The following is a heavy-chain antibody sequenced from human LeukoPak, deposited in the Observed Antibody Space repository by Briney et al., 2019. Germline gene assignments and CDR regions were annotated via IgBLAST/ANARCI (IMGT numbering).Heavy chain of an antibody. D-gene: IGHD6-19*01. CDR1: GGTFSSYG. CDR3: ARAADGSAWYGNWFDP. V-gene: IGHV1-69*06. Sequence: GASVNVSCKASGGTFSSYGISWVRQAPGQGLEWMGGIIPIFGTANYAQKFQGRVTITADKSTSTAYMELSSLRSEDTAVFYCARAADGSAWYGNWFDPWGQGTLVTVSS. CDR2: IIPIFGTA. J-gene: IGHJ5*02.